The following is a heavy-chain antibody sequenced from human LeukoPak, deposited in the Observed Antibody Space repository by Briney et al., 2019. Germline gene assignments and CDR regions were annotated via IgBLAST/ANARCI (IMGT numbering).Heavy chain of an antibody. Sequence: PSETLSLTCAVYGGSFSGYYWSWIRQPPGKGLEWIGEINHSGSTYYNPSLKSRVTISVDTSKNQFSLKLSSVTAADTAVYYCARGPAHFDYWGQGTLVTVSS. CDR2: INHSGST. CDR3: ARGPAHFDY. CDR1: GGSFSGYY. V-gene: IGHV4-34*01. J-gene: IGHJ4*02. D-gene: IGHD2-2*01.